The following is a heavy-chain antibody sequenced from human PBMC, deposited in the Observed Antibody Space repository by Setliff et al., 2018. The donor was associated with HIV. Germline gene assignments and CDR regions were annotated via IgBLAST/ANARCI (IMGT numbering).Heavy chain of an antibody. CDR3: ARLAYYDFWNGYSYYMDV. CDR1: EFTVSSNY. J-gene: IGHJ6*03. CDR2: IYSGGST. D-gene: IGHD3-3*01. Sequence: QPGGSLRLSCAASEFTVSSNYMSWVRQAPGKGLEWVSVIYSGGSTYYTDSVKGRFTISRDNSKNTLYLQMNSLRAEDTAVYYCARLAYYDFWNGYSYYMDVWGKGTTVTVSS. V-gene: IGHV3-66*02.